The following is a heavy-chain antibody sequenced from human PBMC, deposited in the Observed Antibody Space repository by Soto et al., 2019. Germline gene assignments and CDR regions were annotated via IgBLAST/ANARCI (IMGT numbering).Heavy chain of an antibody. J-gene: IGHJ4*02. V-gene: IGHV3-23*01. CDR3: AKDGHYDILTPIDY. CDR1: GFTFSSYA. Sequence: EVQLLESGGGLVQPGGSLRLSCAASGFTFSSYAMSWVRQAPGKGLEWVSAISGSGGSTYYADSVKGRFTISRDNSKNTLYQQMNSLRAEDTAVYYCAKDGHYDILTPIDYWGQGTLVTVSS. CDR2: ISGSGGST. D-gene: IGHD3-9*01.